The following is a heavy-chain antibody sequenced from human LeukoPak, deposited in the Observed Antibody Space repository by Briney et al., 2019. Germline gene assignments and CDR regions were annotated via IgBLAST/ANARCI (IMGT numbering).Heavy chain of an antibody. CDR2: ISTHNGHT. V-gene: IGHV1-18*01. D-gene: IGHD3-9*01. CDR1: GYTFSSSV. CDR3: SRVQLGHFAWSRARVGAY. Sequence: GAAVKVSCTSSGYTFSSSVIIWVRQAPGQGLEWMGWISTHNGHTNYSQTFQGKVTMTTYTSTTTAYMELRMQRPQNTACSYCSRVQLGHFAWSRARVGAYWGQGTLVTLSS. J-gene: IGHJ4*02.